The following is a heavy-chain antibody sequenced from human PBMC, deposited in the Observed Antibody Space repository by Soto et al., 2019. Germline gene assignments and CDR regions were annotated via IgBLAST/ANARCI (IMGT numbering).Heavy chain of an antibody. Sequence: SVKVSCKASGGTFSSYAISWVRQAPGQGLEWMGGIIPIFGTANYAQKFQGRVTITADESTSTAYMELSSLRSEDTAVYYCARVPSCSGGSCSSHYYYYYGMDVWGQGTTVTVSS. D-gene: IGHD2-15*01. V-gene: IGHV1-69*13. CDR1: GGTFSSYA. CDR2: IIPIFGTA. J-gene: IGHJ6*02. CDR3: ARVPSCSGGSCSSHYYYYYGMDV.